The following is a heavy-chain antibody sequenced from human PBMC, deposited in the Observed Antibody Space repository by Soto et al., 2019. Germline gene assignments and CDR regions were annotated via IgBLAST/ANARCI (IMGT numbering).Heavy chain of an antibody. J-gene: IGHJ4*02. D-gene: IGHD3-10*01. CDR1: GFSFSRYG. V-gene: IGHV3-33*01. CDR2: ISYDGSNK. Sequence: QVQLVESGGGVVQPGRSLRLSCAASGFSFSRYGMQWVRQAPGKGLEWVAIISYDGSNKYYVDSVKGRFTISRDKSKNTLYLEMNSLRAEDTAVYYCARGDTLPGYWGQGTLVTVSS. CDR3: ARGDTLPGY.